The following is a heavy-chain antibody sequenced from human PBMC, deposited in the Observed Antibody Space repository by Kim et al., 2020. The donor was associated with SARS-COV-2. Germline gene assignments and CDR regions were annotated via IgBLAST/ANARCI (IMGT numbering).Heavy chain of an antibody. V-gene: IGHV1-3*01. CDR1: GYTFTTYI. Sequence: ASVKVSCKASGYTFTTYIMHWVRQAPVQRLEWMGWTNAGNGNTKYSQKFQGRITITRDTSASTAYMELSSLRSEDTAVYYCAIDQGDLGDYWGQGTLVTV. CDR2: TNAGNGNT. D-gene: IGHD3-16*01. J-gene: IGHJ4*02. CDR3: AIDQGDLGDY.